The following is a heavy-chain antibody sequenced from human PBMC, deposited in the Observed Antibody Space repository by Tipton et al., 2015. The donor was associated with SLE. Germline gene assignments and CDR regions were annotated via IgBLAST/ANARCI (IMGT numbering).Heavy chain of an antibody. V-gene: IGHV3-33*06. J-gene: IGHJ6*02. CDR3: AKDQAPYYDFWGHYSSDYSYGMDV. CDR1: GFTFSDYA. CDR2: VWFDGSNK. D-gene: IGHD3-3*01. Sequence: SLRLSCTTSGFTFSDYAIHWVRQTPGKGPEWVAVVWFDGSNKYYADFVKGRFTISRDNSKNTLYLQMGSLTTEDTAVYYCAKDQAPYYDFWGHYSSDYSYGMDVWGQGTTVTVSS.